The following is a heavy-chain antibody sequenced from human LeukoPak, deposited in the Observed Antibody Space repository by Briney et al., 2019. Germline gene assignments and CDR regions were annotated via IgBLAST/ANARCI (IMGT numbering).Heavy chain of an antibody. Sequence: GSLRLSCAASGFTFSSYGMHWVRQAPGKGLEWVAVISYDGSNKYYADSVKGRFTISRDNSKNTLYLQMNSLRAEDTAVYYCAKGGVLDYFDYWGQGTLVTVSS. CDR1: GFTFSSYG. V-gene: IGHV3-30*18. J-gene: IGHJ4*02. CDR3: AKGGVLDYFDY. CDR2: ISYDGSNK. D-gene: IGHD3-10*01.